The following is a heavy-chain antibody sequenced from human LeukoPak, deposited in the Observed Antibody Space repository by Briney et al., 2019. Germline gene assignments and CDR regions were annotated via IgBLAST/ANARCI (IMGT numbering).Heavy chain of an antibody. Sequence: GGSLRLSCAASGFTFSSYSMNWVRQAPGKGLEWVSSISSSSSHIYYADSVKGRFTISRDNAKNSLYLQMNSLRAEDAAVYYCARDDSGWYDYRGQGTLVTVSS. V-gene: IGHV3-21*01. CDR1: GFTFSSYS. D-gene: IGHD6-19*01. CDR3: ARDDSGWYDY. J-gene: IGHJ4*02. CDR2: ISSSSSHI.